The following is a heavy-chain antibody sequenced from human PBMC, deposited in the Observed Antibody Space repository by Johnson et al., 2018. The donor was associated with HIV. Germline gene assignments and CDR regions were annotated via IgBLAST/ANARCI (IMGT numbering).Heavy chain of an antibody. CDR2: IGSAGDT. J-gene: IGHJ3*02. V-gene: IGHV3-13*01. Sequence: VQLVESGGVLVQPGGSLRLSCAASGFTFSSYDMHWVRQATGKGLEWVSGIGSAGDTYYPGSVKGRFTISRENAKNTLYLQMSSLRVEDTAVYYCAGQVRAFDIWGQGTMVTVSS. D-gene: IGHD6-19*01. CDR1: GFTFSSYD. CDR3: AGQVRAFDI.